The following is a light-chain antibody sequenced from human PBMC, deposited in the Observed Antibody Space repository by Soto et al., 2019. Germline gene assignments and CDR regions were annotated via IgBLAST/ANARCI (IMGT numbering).Light chain of an antibody. CDR1: QSLLHSNGYNY. V-gene: IGKV2-28*01. J-gene: IGKJ1*01. Sequence: DIVMTQSPLSLPVTPGEPASISCRSSQSLLHSNGYNYLDWYLQKPGQSPQLLIYLGSNRASGVPDRFSGSGSGTDFTLKISRVEAEGVGVYYCMQALQTPWTFGQGTK. CDR2: LGS. CDR3: MQALQTPWT.